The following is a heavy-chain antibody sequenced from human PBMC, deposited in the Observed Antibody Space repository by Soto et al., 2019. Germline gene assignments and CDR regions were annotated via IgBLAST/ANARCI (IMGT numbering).Heavy chain of an antibody. D-gene: IGHD1-26*01. J-gene: IGHJ4*02. V-gene: IGHV1-8*01. CDR1: GYSFTSLD. Sequence: QVQLVQSGAEVREPGASVKVSCKASGYSFTSLDINWVRQTTGQGLEWMGWMQPSSGRTGYAQKLQGRVTMTRDTSINTAYMELSSLTSADTAFYYCARGVTAGVDYWGQGTLVTVSS. CDR3: ARGVTAGVDY. CDR2: MQPSSGRT.